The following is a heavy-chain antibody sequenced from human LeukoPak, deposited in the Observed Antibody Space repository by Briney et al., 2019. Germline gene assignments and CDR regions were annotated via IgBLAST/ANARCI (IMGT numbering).Heavy chain of an antibody. J-gene: IGHJ4*02. CDR1: GGSISSYY. CDR3: ASQPVQEGYFDY. Sequence: PSETLSLTCTVSGGSISSYYWSWIRQPPGKGLEWIGYIYYSGSTNYNPSLKSRVTISVDTSKNQFSLKLSSVTAADTAVYYCASQPVQEGYFDYWGQGTLVTVSS. D-gene: IGHD1-14*01. V-gene: IGHV4-59*08. CDR2: IYYSGST.